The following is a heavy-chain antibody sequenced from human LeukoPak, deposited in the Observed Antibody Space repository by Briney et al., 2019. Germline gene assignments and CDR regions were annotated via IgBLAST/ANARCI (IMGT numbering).Heavy chain of an antibody. Sequence: ASVKVSCKASGYTFTGYYMHWVRQAPGQGPEWMGWINPNSGGTNYAQKLQGRVTMTTDTSTSTAYMELRSLRSDDTAVYYCARATSAGYYYDSSGYYYYYWGQGTLVTVSS. CDR2: INPNSGGT. CDR3: ARATSAGYYYDSSGYYYYY. D-gene: IGHD3-22*01. CDR1: GYTFTGYY. J-gene: IGHJ4*02. V-gene: IGHV1-2*02.